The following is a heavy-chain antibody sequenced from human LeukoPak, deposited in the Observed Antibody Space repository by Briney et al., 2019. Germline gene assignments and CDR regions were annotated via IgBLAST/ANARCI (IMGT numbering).Heavy chain of an antibody. Sequence: PGGSLRLSCAASGFTFSDYYMSWIRQAPGKGLEWVSAISGSGGSTYYADSVKGRFTISRDNSKNTLYLQMNSLRAEDTAVYYCAKVGLSTIFQYYFDYWGQGTLVTVSS. CDR2: ISGSGGST. D-gene: IGHD3-3*01. J-gene: IGHJ4*02. CDR3: AKVGLSTIFQYYFDY. CDR1: GFTFSDYY. V-gene: IGHV3-23*01.